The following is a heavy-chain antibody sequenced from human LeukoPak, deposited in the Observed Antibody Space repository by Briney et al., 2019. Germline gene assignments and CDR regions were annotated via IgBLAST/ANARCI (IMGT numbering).Heavy chain of an antibody. CDR1: GFSLSSYW. J-gene: IGHJ4*02. Sequence: GGSLRLSCAASGFSLSSYWMHWVRQTPGKGLVWVSRINNDGSSTRYADSVKGRFTVSRDNAKNSLYLQMNSLRAEDTALYYCAKDRRRSSTTPYYFDYWGQGTLVTVSS. CDR2: INNDGSST. CDR3: AKDRRRSSTTPYYFDY. D-gene: IGHD1-26*01. V-gene: IGHV3-74*01.